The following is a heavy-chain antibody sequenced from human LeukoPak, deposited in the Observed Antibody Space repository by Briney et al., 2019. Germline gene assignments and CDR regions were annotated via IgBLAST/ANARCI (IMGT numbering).Heavy chain of an antibody. CDR2: ISSSSSYI. CDR1: GFTFSSYS. D-gene: IGHD2-15*01. J-gene: IGHJ6*04. V-gene: IGHV3-21*01. Sequence: PGGSLRLSCAASGFTFSSYSMNWVRQAPGKGLEWVSSISSSSSYIYYADSVKGRFTISRDNAKNSLYLQMNSLRAEDTAVYYCARDLTVAATRDYYYGMDVWGKGTTVTVSS. CDR3: ARDLTVAATRDYYYGMDV.